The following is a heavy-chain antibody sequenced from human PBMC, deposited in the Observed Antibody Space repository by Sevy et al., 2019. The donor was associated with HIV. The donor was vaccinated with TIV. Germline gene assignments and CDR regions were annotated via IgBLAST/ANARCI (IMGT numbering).Heavy chain of an antibody. CDR1: GYNIKNYA. CDR2: INTNTGNP. CDR3: ASPFLYSNAPEADY. J-gene: IGHJ4*02. D-gene: IGHD5-18*01. V-gene: IGHV7-4-1*02. Sequence: ASVKVSCKASGYNIKNYAINWVRQAPGQGLEWMGWINTNTGNPTYAQAFKGRFVFSLDTSVSTAYLQITSLEAEDIAIYFCASPFLYSNAPEADYWGQGTLVTVSS.